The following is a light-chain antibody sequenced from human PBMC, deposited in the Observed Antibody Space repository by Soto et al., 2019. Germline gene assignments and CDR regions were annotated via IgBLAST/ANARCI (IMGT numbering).Light chain of an antibody. CDR1: SGDINSNY. J-gene: IGLJ3*02. Sequence: NFMLTQPHSVSESPGKTVTISCTRSSGDINSNYVKWYQQRPGSAPTIVIYEDNQRPSGVPDRFSGSIDSSSKSASLIISGLQIEDEADYYCQSHDSNKNWVFGGGTKLTVL. CDR2: EDN. CDR3: QSHDSNKNWV. V-gene: IGLV6-57*04.